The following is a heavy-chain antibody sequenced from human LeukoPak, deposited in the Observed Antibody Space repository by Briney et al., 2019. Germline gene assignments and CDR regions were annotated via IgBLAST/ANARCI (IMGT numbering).Heavy chain of an antibody. J-gene: IGHJ4*02. CDR3: AKYTAGMYYFDY. Sequence: ASVKVSCKASGYTFTGYYIHWVRQAPGQGLEWIGWINPNSGGTNYAQKFQGRVTMTRDTSISTAYMELSRLRSDDTAVYYCAKYTAGMYYFDYWGQGTLVTVSS. CDR2: INPNSGGT. D-gene: IGHD6-19*01. CDR1: GYTFTGYY. V-gene: IGHV1-2*02.